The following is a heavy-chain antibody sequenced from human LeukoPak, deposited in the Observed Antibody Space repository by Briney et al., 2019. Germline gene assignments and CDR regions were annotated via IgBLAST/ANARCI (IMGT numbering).Heavy chain of an antibody. CDR2: ISSSSGYI. D-gene: IGHD2-2*01. CDR3: ALGLRYCSSTSCYPYAFDI. Sequence: GGSLRLSCAGSGFTFGGYSMNWVRQAPGKGLEWVSSISSSSGYINYADSVKGRFTISRDNSKNTLYLQVNSLRAEDTAVYYCALGLRYCSSTSCYPYAFDIWGQGTVVTVSS. CDR1: GFTFGGYS. J-gene: IGHJ3*02. V-gene: IGHV3-21*04.